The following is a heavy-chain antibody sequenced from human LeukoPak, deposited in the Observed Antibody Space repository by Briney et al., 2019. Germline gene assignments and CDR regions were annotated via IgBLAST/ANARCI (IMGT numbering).Heavy chain of an antibody. J-gene: IGHJ4*02. CDR3: ARIGSGSFVFDY. D-gene: IGHD3-10*01. V-gene: IGHV4-34*01. Sequence: PSETLSLTCAVYGGSFSGYYWSWIRQPPGKGLEWIGEINHSGSTNYNPSLKSRVTISVDTSKNQFSLKLSSVTAADTAVYYCARIGSGSFVFDYWGQGTLVTVSS. CDR1: GGSFSGYY. CDR2: INHSGST.